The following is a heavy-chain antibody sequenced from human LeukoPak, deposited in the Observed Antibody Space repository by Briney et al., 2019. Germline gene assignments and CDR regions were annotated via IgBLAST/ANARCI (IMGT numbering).Heavy chain of an antibody. CDR3: ARMGMDAAMITNFFDY. D-gene: IGHD5-18*01. CDR1: GYTFTSNY. J-gene: IGHJ4*02. V-gene: IGHV1-46*01. CDR2: IHPSGGST. Sequence: ASVKLSCKASGYTFTSNYMHWVRQAPGQGLEWMGVIHPSGGSTNYAQKFQGRVTMTKDTSTSTAYMELSSLRSEDTAIYYCARMGMDAAMITNFFDYWGQGTLVTASS.